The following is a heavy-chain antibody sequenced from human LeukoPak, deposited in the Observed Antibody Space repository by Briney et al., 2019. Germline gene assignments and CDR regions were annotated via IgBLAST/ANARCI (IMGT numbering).Heavy chain of an antibody. CDR1: GFTFSSYS. Sequence: GGSLRLSCAASGFTFSSYSMNWVRRAPGKGLEWVSYISSSSSTIYYADSVKGRFTISRDNAKNSLYLQMNSLRAEDTAVYYCARVKLRYFDCWGQGTLVTVSS. V-gene: IGHV3-48*01. CDR2: ISSSSSTI. CDR3: ARVKLRYFDC. J-gene: IGHJ4*02. D-gene: IGHD3-9*01.